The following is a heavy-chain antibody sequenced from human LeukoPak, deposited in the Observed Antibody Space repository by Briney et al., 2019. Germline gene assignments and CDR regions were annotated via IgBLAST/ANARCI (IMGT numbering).Heavy chain of an antibody. V-gene: IGHV3-49*03. Sequence: GGSLRLACTAYGFTFGDYAMSWFRQAPGKGLEWVGFIRSKAYGGTTEYAASVKGRFTISRDDSKSIAYLQMNSLKTEDTAVYYCTRLESMVRRYFDYWGQGTLVTVSS. J-gene: IGHJ4*02. CDR3: TRLESMVRRYFDY. CDR2: IRSKAYGGTT. D-gene: IGHD3-10*01. CDR1: GFTFGDYA.